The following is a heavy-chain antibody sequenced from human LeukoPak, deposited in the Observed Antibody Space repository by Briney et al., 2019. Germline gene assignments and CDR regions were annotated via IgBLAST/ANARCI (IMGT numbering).Heavy chain of an antibody. Sequence: GASVKVSCKASGGTFSSYAISWVRQTPGQGLEWMGGIIPIFGTANYAQKFQGRATITADESTSTAYMELSSLRSEDTAVYYCAICRGYYSYGMDVWGQGTTVTVSS. CDR2: IIPIFGTA. J-gene: IGHJ6*02. D-gene: IGHD5-12*01. CDR3: AICRGYYSYGMDV. CDR1: GGTFSSYA. V-gene: IGHV1-69*01.